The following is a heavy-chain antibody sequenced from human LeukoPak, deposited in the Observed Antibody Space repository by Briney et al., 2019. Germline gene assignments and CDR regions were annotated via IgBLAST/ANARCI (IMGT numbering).Heavy chain of an antibody. CDR1: GDSVASNSAA. Sequence: SQTLSLTCAISGDSVASNSAAWNWIRQSPSRGLEWLGRTYYRSKWYNDYAVAVKSRITINPDTSKNQFSLQLNSVTPEDTAVYYCARDSGAVNVAAADLDYWGQGTLVTVSS. V-gene: IGHV6-1*01. J-gene: IGHJ4*02. D-gene: IGHD6-13*01. CDR2: TYYRSKWYN. CDR3: ARDSGAVNVAAADLDY.